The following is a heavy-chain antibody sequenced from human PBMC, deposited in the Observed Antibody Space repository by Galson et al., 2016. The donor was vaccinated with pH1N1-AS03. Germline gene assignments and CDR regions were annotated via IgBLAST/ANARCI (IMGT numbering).Heavy chain of an antibody. CDR1: GGTFSSDG. J-gene: IGHJ3*01. D-gene: IGHD3-10*01. CDR3: AREVSYGSGRRYVFDF. Sequence: SVKVSCKASGGTFSSDGISWVRQAPGQGPEWMGGIIPMIGTANYAQKFQGRVTITADESTSTAYMEMSSLTSEDTAVYYCAREVSYGSGRRYVFDFWGQGTMVTVSS. V-gene: IGHV1-69*13. CDR2: IIPMIGTA.